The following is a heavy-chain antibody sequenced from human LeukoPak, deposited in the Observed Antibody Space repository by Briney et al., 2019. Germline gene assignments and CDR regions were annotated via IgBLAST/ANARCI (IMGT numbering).Heavy chain of an antibody. CDR3: ARQGGISIFGVAQPGGAFDI. CDR2: IIPIFGTA. J-gene: IGHJ3*02. V-gene: IGHV1-69*05. Sequence: SVKVSCKASGGTFRSYAISWVRQAPGQGLEWMGGIIPIFGTAKYAQKFQGRVTITTDESTSTAYMELSSLRSEDTAMYYCARQGGISIFGVAQPGGAFDIWGQGTMVTVSS. CDR1: GGTFRSYA. D-gene: IGHD3-3*01.